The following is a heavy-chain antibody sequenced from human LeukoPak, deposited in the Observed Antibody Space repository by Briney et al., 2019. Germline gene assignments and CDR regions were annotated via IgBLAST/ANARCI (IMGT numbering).Heavy chain of an antibody. CDR2: IYPGDSDT. CDR3: ARQEYDILTGIDYGMDV. D-gene: IGHD3-9*01. V-gene: IGHV5-51*01. J-gene: IGHJ6*04. CDR1: GYSFTSYW. Sequence: GESLKISCKGFGYSFTSYWIGWVRQMPGKGLEWMGIIYPGDSDTRYSPSFQGQVTISADKSISTAYLQWSSLKASDTAMYYCARQEYDILTGIDYGMDVWGKGTTVTVSS.